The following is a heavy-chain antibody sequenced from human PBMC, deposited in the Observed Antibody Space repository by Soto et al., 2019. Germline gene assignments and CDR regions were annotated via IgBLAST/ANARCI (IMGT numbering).Heavy chain of an antibody. V-gene: IGHV1-69*01. CDR3: ARELGYCSSTSCHGWFDP. CDR1: GGTFSSYA. D-gene: IGHD2-2*01. J-gene: IGHJ5*02. Sequence: HVQLVQSGAEVKKPGSSVKVSCKASGGTFSSYAISWVRQAPGQGLEWMGGIIPIFGTANYAQKFQGRVTITADESTSTAYMELSSLRSEDTAVYYCARELGYCSSTSCHGWFDPWGQGTLVTVSS. CDR2: IIPIFGTA.